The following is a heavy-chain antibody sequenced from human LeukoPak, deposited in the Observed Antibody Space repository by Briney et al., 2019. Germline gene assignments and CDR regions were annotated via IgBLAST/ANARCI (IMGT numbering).Heavy chain of an antibody. J-gene: IGHJ4*02. V-gene: IGHV3-48*03. CDR3: ARVAYCAGVCHHMDS. Sequence: GGSLRLSCTASGFTFRNYDMNWVRQAPGKGLDWVSYISSSGGTMYYADSVKGRFTISRDNAKNSLYLQMNSLRAEDTAVYYCARVAYCAGVCHHMDSWGQGTLVTVSS. D-gene: IGHD2-21*02. CDR2: ISSSGGTM. CDR1: GFTFRNYD.